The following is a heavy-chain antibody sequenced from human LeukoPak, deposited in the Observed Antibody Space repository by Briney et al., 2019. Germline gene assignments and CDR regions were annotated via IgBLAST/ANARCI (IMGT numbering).Heavy chain of an antibody. D-gene: IGHD4-17*01. CDR3: ARTMTTVTTYYYYGMDV. Sequence: GGSLRLSCAASGFTFSSYGMHWVRQAPGKGLEWVAVIWYDGSNKYYADSVKGRFTISRDNSKNTLYLQMNSLRAEDTAAYYCARTMTTVTTYYYYGMDVWGQGTTVTVSS. CDR1: GFTFSSYG. V-gene: IGHV3-33*01. J-gene: IGHJ6*02. CDR2: IWYDGSNK.